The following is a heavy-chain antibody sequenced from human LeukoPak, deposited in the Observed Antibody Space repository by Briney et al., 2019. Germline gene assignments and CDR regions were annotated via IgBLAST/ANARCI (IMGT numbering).Heavy chain of an antibody. CDR2: INPNGGGT. CDR3: ARGADSSGYYYSY. Sequence: GASVKVSCKASGYTFTGYYMHWVRQAPGQGLEWMGWINPNGGGTNYAQKFQGRVTMTRDTSISTAYMELSRLRSDDTAVYYCARGADSSGYYYSYWGQGTLVTVSS. V-gene: IGHV1-2*02. D-gene: IGHD3-22*01. J-gene: IGHJ4*02. CDR1: GYTFTGYY.